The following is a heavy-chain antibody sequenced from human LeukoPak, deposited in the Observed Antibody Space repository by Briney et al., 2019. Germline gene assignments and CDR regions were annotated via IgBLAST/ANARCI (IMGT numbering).Heavy chain of an antibody. Sequence: SETLSLTCAVYGGSFSGYYWSWIRHPPGKGLEWIGEINHSGSTNYNPSLKSRVTISVDTSKNQFSLKLSSVTAADTAVYYCARGPAVAGGAFDYWGQGTLVTVSS. D-gene: IGHD6-19*01. J-gene: IGHJ4*02. CDR1: GGSFSGYY. CDR2: INHSGST. V-gene: IGHV4-34*01. CDR3: ARGPAVAGGAFDY.